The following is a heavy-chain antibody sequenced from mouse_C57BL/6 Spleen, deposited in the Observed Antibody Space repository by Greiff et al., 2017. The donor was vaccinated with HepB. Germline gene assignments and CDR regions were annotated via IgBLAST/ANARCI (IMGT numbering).Heavy chain of an antibody. CDR1: GFTFSDYG. CDR3: ARRVGSSWFAY. V-gene: IGHV5-17*01. D-gene: IGHD1-1*02. J-gene: IGHJ3*01. Sequence: EVQLQQSGGGLVKPGGSLKVSCAASGFTFSDYGMHWVRQAPEKGLEWVAYISSGSSTIYYADTVKGRFTISRDNAKNTLFLQMTSLRSEDTALYYCARRVGSSWFAYWGQGTLVTVSA. CDR2: ISSGSSTI.